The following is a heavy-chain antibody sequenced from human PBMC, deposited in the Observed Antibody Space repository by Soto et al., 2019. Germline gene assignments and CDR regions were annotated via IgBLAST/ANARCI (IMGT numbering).Heavy chain of an antibody. V-gene: IGHV4-30-4*08. D-gene: IGHD3-9*01. CDR1: GGSSSSGGYY. J-gene: IGHJ4*02. CDR2: IYYSGST. CDR3: TSLPVLRYFDRPH. Sequence: NPSETLSLTCTVSGGSSSSGGYYWSWILQHPGKGLEWIGYIYYSGSTYYNPSLKSRVTISVDTSKNQFSLKLSSVTAADTAVYYCTSLPVLRYFDRPHWGQGTLVTVSS.